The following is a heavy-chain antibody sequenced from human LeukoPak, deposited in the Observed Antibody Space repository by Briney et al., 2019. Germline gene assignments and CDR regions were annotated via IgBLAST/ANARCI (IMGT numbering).Heavy chain of an antibody. J-gene: IGHJ4*02. CDR3: ARDLGVIVRGEYYFDY. CDR2: ISSSSSYI. Sequence: PGGSLRLSCTASGFTFSSYSMNWVRQAPGKGLEWVSSISSSSSYIYYADSVKGRFTISRDNAKNSLYLQMNLLRAEDTAVYYCARDLGVIVRGEYYFDYWGQGTLVTVSS. CDR1: GFTFSSYS. D-gene: IGHD3-10*01. V-gene: IGHV3-21*01.